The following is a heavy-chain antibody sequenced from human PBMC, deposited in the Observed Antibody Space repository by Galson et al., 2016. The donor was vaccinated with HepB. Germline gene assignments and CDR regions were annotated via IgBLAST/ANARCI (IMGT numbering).Heavy chain of an antibody. CDR2: DSMDGRRK. CDR3: AKRHEYCPPVGCSVDS. D-gene: IGHD2/OR15-2a*01. Sequence: SLRLSCAGSGFIFRGYSMHWVRQAPGKGLEWVAADSMDGRRKFYADSVRGRFTISRDNSNNMLFLQMDSLRPDDTGVYYCAKRHEYCPPVGCSVDSWGQGTLVSVSS. CDR1: GFIFRGYS. V-gene: IGHV3-30*18. J-gene: IGHJ4*02.